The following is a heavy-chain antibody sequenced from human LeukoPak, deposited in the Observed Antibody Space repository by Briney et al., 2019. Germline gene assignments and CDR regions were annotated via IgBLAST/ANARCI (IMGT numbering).Heavy chain of an antibody. J-gene: IGHJ4*02. D-gene: IGHD1-14*01. CDR1: GFTFSTYW. Sequence: GGSLRLSCAASGFTFSTYWMSWVRQAPEKGLEWVADIKEDGSQKHYVDSVKGRFTISRDNAKSSLYLQMNNLRAEDTAVYYCARSPLRRSDSWGQGTLVIVSS. V-gene: IGHV3-7*01. CDR3: ARSPLRRSDS. CDR2: IKEDGSQK.